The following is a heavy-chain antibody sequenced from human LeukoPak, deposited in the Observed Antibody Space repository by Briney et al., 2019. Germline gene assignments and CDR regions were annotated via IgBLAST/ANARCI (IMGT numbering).Heavy chain of an antibody. J-gene: IGHJ4*02. D-gene: IGHD6-13*01. CDR3: ARSRVGRQQLPLFDY. CDR2: ISSSSSYI. Sequence: GGSLRLSCAASGFTFSDYYMNWVRQAPGKGLEWVSSISSSSSYIYYADSVKGRFTISRDNAKNSLYLQMNSLRAEYTAVYYCARSRVGRQQLPLFDYWGQGTLVTVSS. V-gene: IGHV3-21*01. CDR1: GFTFSDYY.